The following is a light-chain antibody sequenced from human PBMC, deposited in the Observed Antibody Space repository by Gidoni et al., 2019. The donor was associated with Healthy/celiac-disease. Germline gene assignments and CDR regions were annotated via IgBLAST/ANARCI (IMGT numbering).Light chain of an antibody. CDR3: SSYTSSSTLVV. V-gene: IGLV2-14*01. Sequence: QSALTQPASVSGSPGQSITISCTGTSSDVGGYNYFSWYQQHPGKAPKLMIYEVSNRPSGVSNRFSGSKSGNTASLTISGFQAEDEADYYCSSYTSSSTLVVFGGGTKLTVL. J-gene: IGLJ2*01. CDR1: SSDVGGYNY. CDR2: EVS.